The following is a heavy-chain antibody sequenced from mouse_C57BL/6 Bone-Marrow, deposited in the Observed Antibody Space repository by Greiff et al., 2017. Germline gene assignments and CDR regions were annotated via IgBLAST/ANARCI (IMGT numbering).Heavy chain of an antibody. Sequence: EVQLQQSGPELVKPGASVKISCKASGYTFTDYYMNWVKQSHGKSLEWIGDINPNNGGTSYNQKFKGKATLTVDKSSSTAYMELRILTSEDSAVYYCAREVITTVVATDFDYWGQGTTLTVSS. V-gene: IGHV1-26*01. D-gene: IGHD1-1*01. CDR2: INPNNGGT. CDR3: AREVITTVVATDFDY. J-gene: IGHJ2*01. CDR1: GYTFTDYY.